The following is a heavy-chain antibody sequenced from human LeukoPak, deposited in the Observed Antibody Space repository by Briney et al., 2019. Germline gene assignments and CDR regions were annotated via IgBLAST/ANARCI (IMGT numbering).Heavy chain of an antibody. CDR1: GFTFSSYE. D-gene: IGHD3-3*01. Sequence: GGSLRLSCAASGFTFSSYEMSWVRQAPGKGLEWVSYISSSGSTIYYADSVKGRFTISRDNAKNSLYLQMNSLRAEDTAVYYCARDGGYDFWSGYNPRGYFDYWGQGTLVTVSS. V-gene: IGHV3-48*03. CDR3: ARDGGYDFWSGYNPRGYFDY. J-gene: IGHJ4*02. CDR2: ISSSGSTI.